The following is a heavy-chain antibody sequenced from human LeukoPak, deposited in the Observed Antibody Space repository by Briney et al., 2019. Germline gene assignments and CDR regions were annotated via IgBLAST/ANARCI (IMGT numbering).Heavy chain of an antibody. V-gene: IGHV3-9*01. CDR3: AKDIHYYDSSGPVDY. Sequence: GGSLRLSCAASGFTFDDYAMHWVRQAPGKGLEWVSGISWNSGSIGYADSVKGRFTISRDNAKNSLYLQMNSLRAEDTALYYCAKDIHYYDSSGPVDYWGQGTLVTVSS. D-gene: IGHD3-22*01. CDR2: ISWNSGSI. J-gene: IGHJ4*02. CDR1: GFTFDDYA.